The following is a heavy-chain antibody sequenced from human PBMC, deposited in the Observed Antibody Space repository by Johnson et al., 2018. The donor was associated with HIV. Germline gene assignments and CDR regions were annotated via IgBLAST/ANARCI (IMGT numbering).Heavy chain of an antibody. Sequence: QVQLVESGGGVVQPGRSLRLSCAASGFTFSSYAMHWVRQAPGKGLVWVAVISYDGSNKYYADSVKGRFTISRANSKNTLYLQMNSLRAEDTAVYYCARGDSSGWYRYAFDIWGQGTMVTVSS. CDR1: GFTFSSYA. CDR2: ISYDGSNK. CDR3: ARGDSSGWYRYAFDI. D-gene: IGHD6-19*01. J-gene: IGHJ3*02. V-gene: IGHV3-30-3*01.